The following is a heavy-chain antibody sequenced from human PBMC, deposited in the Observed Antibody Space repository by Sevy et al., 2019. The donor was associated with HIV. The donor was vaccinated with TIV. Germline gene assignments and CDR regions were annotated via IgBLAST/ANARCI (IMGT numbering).Heavy chain of an antibody. CDR3: VKDGGSGSGPSAEYFHH. Sequence: GGSLRLSCVASGFTFDDYAMHWVRQAPGKGLEWVSGISWNSAFVGYADSVKGRLTISRDNAKKSLYLQMHSLKPEDTAFYYCVKDGGSGSGPSAEYFHHWGPRTLVTDSS. CDR2: ISWNSAFV. J-gene: IGHJ1*01. V-gene: IGHV3-9*01. D-gene: IGHD6-19*01. CDR1: GFTFDDYA.